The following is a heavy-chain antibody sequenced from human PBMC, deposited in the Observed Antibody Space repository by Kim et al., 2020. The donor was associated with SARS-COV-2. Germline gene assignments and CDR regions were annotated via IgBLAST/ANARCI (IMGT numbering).Heavy chain of an antibody. CDR3: ARVLDYYGSAQN. V-gene: IGHV1-18*01. Sequence: NYAQKLQGRVTMTTETSTSTAYMELRSLRSDDTAVYYCARVLDYYGSAQNWGQGTLVTVSS. J-gene: IGHJ4*02. D-gene: IGHD3-10*01.